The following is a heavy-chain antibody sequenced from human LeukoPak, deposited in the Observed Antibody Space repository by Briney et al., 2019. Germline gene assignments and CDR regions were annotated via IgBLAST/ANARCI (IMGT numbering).Heavy chain of an antibody. D-gene: IGHD4-17*01. CDR1: GFTFRAYA. Sequence: PGGSLRLSCAASGFTFRAYAMTWVRQAPGKGLQWVSGISGGGVNTYYADSVKGRFTISRDNSRNTLFLQMNSLRAEDTAVYYCARLKDAVTIFDCWGQGILVTVSS. J-gene: IGHJ5*01. V-gene: IGHV3-23*01. CDR3: ARLKDAVTIFDC. CDR2: ISGGGVNT.